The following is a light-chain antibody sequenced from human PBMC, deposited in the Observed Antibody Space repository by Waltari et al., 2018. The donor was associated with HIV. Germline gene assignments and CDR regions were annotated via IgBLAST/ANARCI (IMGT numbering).Light chain of an antibody. CDR3: LQDYNYPRT. J-gene: IGKJ2*01. Sequence: AIQMTQSPSSLSASVGERVTITCRASQGIRNDLGLYQQKPGKAPKLLIYAASSLQSGVPSRFSVSVSGTDFTLTISSLQPEDFATYYCLQDYNYPRTFGQGTKLEIK. CDR1: QGIRND. V-gene: IGKV1-6*01. CDR2: AAS.